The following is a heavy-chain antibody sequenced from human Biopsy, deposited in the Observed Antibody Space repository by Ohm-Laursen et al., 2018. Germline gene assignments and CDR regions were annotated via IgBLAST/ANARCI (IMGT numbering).Heavy chain of an antibody. D-gene: IGHD1-26*01. V-gene: IGHV3-48*03. Sequence: SLRLSCSASGFTFSSYEMNWVRQAPGKGLKWVSYISSSGSTIYYADSVKGRFTISRDNAKNSLYLQMNSPRAEDTAVYYCARDGIVGARFNAFDIWGQGTMVTVSS. CDR3: ARDGIVGARFNAFDI. CDR2: ISSSGSTI. J-gene: IGHJ3*02. CDR1: GFTFSSYE.